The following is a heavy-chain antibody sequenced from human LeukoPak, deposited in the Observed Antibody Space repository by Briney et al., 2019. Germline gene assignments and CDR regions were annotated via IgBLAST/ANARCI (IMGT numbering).Heavy chain of an antibody. CDR1: GYRFTSYW. Sequence: GESLKISCKGSGYRFTSYWIGWVRQMPGKGLEWMRIIYPSDSDTRYSPSFQGQVTISADKSISTAYLQWSSLKASDTAMYYCASSRYSRERHAFDIWGQGTMVTVSS. V-gene: IGHV5-51*01. D-gene: IGHD6-13*01. CDR3: ASSRYSRERHAFDI. J-gene: IGHJ3*02. CDR2: IYPSDSDT.